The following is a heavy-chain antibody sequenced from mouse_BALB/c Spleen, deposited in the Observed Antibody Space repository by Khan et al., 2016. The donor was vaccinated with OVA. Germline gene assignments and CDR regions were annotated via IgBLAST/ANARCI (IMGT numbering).Heavy chain of an antibody. CDR3: ARGGYSVFAY. Sequence: VQLQESVPELVNPGASLKVSCKASGYTFTDYIIGWVKQSTRQGLEWIGDIFPGSGTTYYNEKFKDKDTLTADKSSNTAYMQLSSPTSEDSAVYFCARGGYSVFAYWGQRTLVTVSA. J-gene: IGHJ3*01. D-gene: IGHD1-1*01. V-gene: IGHV1-77*01. CDR1: GYTFTDYI. CDR2: IFPGSGTT.